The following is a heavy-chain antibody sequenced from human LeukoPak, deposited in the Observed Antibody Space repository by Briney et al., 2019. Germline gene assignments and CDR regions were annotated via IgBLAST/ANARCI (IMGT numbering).Heavy chain of an antibody. D-gene: IGHD4-4*01. Sequence: GGSLRLSCAASGFTFSIYAMSWVRQAPGKGLEWVSAISGSGGSTYYADSVKGRFTISRDNSKNTLYLQMNSLRAEDTAVYYCAKDGWYSNYDTNWFDPWGQGTLVTVSS. CDR1: GFTFSIYA. CDR2: ISGSGGST. V-gene: IGHV3-23*01. J-gene: IGHJ5*02. CDR3: AKDGWYSNYDTNWFDP.